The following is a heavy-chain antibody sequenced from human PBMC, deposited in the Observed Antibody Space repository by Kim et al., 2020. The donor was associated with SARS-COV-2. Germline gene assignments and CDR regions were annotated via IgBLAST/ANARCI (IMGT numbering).Heavy chain of an antibody. CDR1: GGTFSSYA. D-gene: IGHD3-22*01. CDR2: IIPILGIA. V-gene: IGHV1-69*04. J-gene: IGHJ6*02. CDR3: ARGSRSGYYPDYGMDV. Sequence: SVKVSCKASGGTFSSYAISWVRQAPGQGLEWMGRIIPILGIANYAQKFQGRVTITADKSTSTAYMELSSLRSEDTAVYYCARGSRSGYYPDYGMDVWGQGTTVTVSS.